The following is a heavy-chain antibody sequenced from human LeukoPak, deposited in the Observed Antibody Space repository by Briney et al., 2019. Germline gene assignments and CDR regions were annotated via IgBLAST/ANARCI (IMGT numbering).Heavy chain of an antibody. CDR2: IYTSGST. V-gene: IGHV4-61*02. Sequence: SETLSLTCTVSGGSISSGSYYWSWIRQPAGKGLEWIGRIYTSGSTNYNPSLKSRVTISVDTSKNQFSLKLSSVTAADTAVYYCARTHVASMVRGVSPWFDPRGQGTLVTVSS. J-gene: IGHJ5*02. CDR1: GGSISSGSYY. CDR3: ARTHVASMVRGVSPWFDP. D-gene: IGHD3-10*01.